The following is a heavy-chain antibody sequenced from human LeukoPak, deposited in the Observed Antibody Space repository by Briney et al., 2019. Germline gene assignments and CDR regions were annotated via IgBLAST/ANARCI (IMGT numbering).Heavy chain of an antibody. V-gene: IGHV3-30*04. J-gene: IGHJ4*02. D-gene: IGHD1-26*01. Sequence: GGSLRLSCAASGFTFSSYAMHWVRQAPGKGLEWVAVISYDGSNKYYADSVKGRFTISRDNSKNTLYLQMNSLRAEDTAVYYCARGDLKIVGATLVDYWGQGTLVTVSS. CDR3: ARGDLKIVGATLVDY. CDR1: GFTFSSYA. CDR2: ISYDGSNK.